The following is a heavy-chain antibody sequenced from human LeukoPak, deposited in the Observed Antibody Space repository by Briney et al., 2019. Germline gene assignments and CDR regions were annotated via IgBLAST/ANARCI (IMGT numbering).Heavy chain of an antibody. CDR1: GYTFTSYG. CDR2: ISDNNGYT. V-gene: IGHV1-18*01. D-gene: IGHD1-1*01. Sequence: ASVNVSCKASGYTFTSYGILWVRQAPGQALEWMGWISDNNGYTKDTQTLQSRVSMTTDISTRTAYVELRSLRSDDTAVYCCARDRPGFGTIESPEYWGQGTLVTVSS. CDR3: ARDRPGFGTIESPEY. J-gene: IGHJ4*02.